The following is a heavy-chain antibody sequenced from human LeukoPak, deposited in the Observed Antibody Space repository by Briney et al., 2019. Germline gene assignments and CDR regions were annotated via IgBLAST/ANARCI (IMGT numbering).Heavy chain of an antibody. Sequence: VASVKVSCKVSGYTLTELSMHWVRQAPGKGLEWMGGFDPEDGETIYAQKFQGRVTMTEDTSTDTAYMELSSLRSEDTAVYYCATDRGPTGGDAFDIWSQGTMVTVSS. CDR1: GYTLTELS. CDR2: FDPEDGET. D-gene: IGHD1-14*01. V-gene: IGHV1-24*01. J-gene: IGHJ3*02. CDR3: ATDRGPTGGDAFDI.